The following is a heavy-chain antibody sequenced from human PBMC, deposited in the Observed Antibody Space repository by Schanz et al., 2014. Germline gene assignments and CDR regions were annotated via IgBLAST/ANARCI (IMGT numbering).Heavy chain of an antibody. V-gene: IGHV3-48*01. CDR1: GFTFSNHA. CDR3: ARDYESDLSSPRHDAFDV. CDR2: ISFSGNTI. Sequence: VQLVESGGGVVQPGRSLRLSCAASGFTFSNHALSWVRQAPGKGLEWVSYISFSGNTIYYADSVKGRFTISRDNGKKSLYLQMNSLRAEDPAVYFCARDYESDLSSPRHDAFDVWGQGTLVAVSS. J-gene: IGHJ3*01. D-gene: IGHD3-22*01.